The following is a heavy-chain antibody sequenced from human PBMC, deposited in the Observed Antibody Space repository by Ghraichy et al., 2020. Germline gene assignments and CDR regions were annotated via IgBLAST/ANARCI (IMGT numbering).Heavy chain of an antibody. CDR3: ARAGLYFRPDRDYFDY. CDR1: GFTFSSYS. CDR2: ISSSSSTI. J-gene: IGHJ4*02. Sequence: GGSLRLSCAASGFTFSSYSMNWVRQAPGKGLEWVSYISSSSSTIYYADSVKGRFTISRDNAKNSLYLQMNSLRDEDTAVYYCARAGLYFRPDRDYFDYWGQGTLVTVSS. V-gene: IGHV3-48*02. D-gene: IGHD3-9*01.